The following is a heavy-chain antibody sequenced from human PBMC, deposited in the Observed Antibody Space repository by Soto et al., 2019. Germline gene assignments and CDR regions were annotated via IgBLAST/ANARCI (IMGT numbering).Heavy chain of an antibody. CDR2: ISDSGSGHNT. CDR3: ARGYYYDSSGYYGLAFDI. Sequence: GGSLRLSCAASGLTFSNYAMSWVRQAPGKGLEWVSGISDSGSGHNTYYAGSVKGRFTISRENAKNSLYLQMNSLRAEDTAVYYCARGYYYDSSGYYGLAFDIWGQGTMVTVSS. J-gene: IGHJ3*02. D-gene: IGHD3-22*01. CDR1: GLTFSNYA. V-gene: IGHV3-23*01.